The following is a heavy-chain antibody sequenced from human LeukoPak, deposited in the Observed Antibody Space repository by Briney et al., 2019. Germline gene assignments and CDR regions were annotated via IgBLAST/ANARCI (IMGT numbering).Heavy chain of an antibody. Sequence: SVKVSCKASGGTFSSYAISWVRQAPGQGLEWMGRIIPILGIANYAQKFQGRVTITADKSTSTAYMELSSLRSEDTAVYYCAREARDGYNLFDYWGQGTLVTVSS. J-gene: IGHJ4*02. D-gene: IGHD5-24*01. CDR3: AREARDGYNLFDY. CDR2: IIPILGIA. V-gene: IGHV1-69*04. CDR1: GGTFSSYA.